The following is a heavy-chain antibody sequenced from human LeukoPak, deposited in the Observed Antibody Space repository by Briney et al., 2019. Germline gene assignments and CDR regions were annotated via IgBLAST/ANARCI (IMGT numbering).Heavy chain of an antibody. CDR2: ISYDGSNK. CDR1: GFTFSMYA. Sequence: PGGSLRLSCAASGFTFSMYAMYWVRQAPGKGLEWVAVISYDGSNKYYGDSVKGRFTISRDNSKNTLYLQMNSLRAEDTALYYCARDRDSYYGSGSYYLGPSDYWGQGTLVTVSS. J-gene: IGHJ4*02. V-gene: IGHV3-30*04. D-gene: IGHD3-10*01. CDR3: ARDRDSYYGSGSYYLGPSDY.